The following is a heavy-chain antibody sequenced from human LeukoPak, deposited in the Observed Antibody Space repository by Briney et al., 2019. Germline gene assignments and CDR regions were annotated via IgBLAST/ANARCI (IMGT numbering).Heavy chain of an antibody. J-gene: IGHJ6*03. CDR2: IIPIFGTA. CDR1: GGTFSSYA. CDR3: ARDYTYCSGGSCYLRDYYYYMDV. D-gene: IGHD2-15*01. V-gene: IGHV1-69*05. Sequence: SVKVSCKASGGTFSSYAISWVRQAPGQGLEWMGGIIPIFGTANYAQKFQGRVTITTDESTSTAYMELSSLRSEDTAVYYCARDYTYCSGGSCYLRDYYYYMDVWGKGTTVTVSS.